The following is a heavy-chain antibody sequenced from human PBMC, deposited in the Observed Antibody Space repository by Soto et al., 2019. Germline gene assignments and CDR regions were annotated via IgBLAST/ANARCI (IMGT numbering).Heavy chain of an antibody. CDR2: ISFDGSNK. Sequence: QLQLVESGGGVVQPGRSLRLSCAASGFTFSSYAMHWVRQAPGKGLEWVAVISFDGSNKYYADSVKGRFTISRDNSKNALYLQMTSLRAEDSAVYCWAMAVSGWWKEAFDIWGPGTMVTVSS. CDR3: AMAVSGWWKEAFDI. D-gene: IGHD6-19*01. J-gene: IGHJ3*02. CDR1: GFTFSSYA. V-gene: IGHV3-30-3*01.